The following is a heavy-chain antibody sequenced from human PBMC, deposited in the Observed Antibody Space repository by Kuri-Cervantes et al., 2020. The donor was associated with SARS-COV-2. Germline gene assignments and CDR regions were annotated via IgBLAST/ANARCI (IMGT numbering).Heavy chain of an antibody. Sequence: ASVKVSCKASGYTFTSYGISWVRQAPGQGLEWMGWISAYNGNTNYAQKLQGRVTMTTDTSTSTAYMELRSLRSDDTAVYYCARGRYYDFRSDPSWFDPWGQGTLVTVSS. CDR3: ARGRYYDFRSDPSWFDP. CDR2: ISAYNGNT. CDR1: GYTFTSYG. D-gene: IGHD3-3*01. J-gene: IGHJ5*02. V-gene: IGHV1-18*01.